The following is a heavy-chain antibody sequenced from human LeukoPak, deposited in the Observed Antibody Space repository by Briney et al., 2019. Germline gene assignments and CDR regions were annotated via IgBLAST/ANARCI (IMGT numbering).Heavy chain of an antibody. CDR3: ARVFGQFWSGYYYFDY. Sequence: PSETRSLTCAVYGGSFSGYYWSWIRQPPEKGVEWIGEINHSGSTNYNPSLKSRVTISVDTSKNQFSLKLSSVTAADTAVYYCARVFGQFWSGYYYFDYWGQGTLVTVSS. V-gene: IGHV4-34*01. D-gene: IGHD3-3*01. CDR1: GGSFSGYY. J-gene: IGHJ4*02. CDR2: INHSGST.